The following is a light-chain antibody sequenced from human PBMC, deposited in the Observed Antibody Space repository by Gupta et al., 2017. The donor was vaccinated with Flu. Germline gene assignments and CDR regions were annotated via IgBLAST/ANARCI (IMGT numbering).Light chain of an antibody. CDR3: QQSYSTPLT. CDR1: QNNSSY. CDR2: AAS. V-gene: IGKV1-39*01. Sequence: DIHVTPSPTSLSAFVGDRVTLNCRVSQNNSSYFNWYQQKPVKAPKLLIYAASSLQSGVPSRFSGSGSGTDFTLTISSLQAEDFATYYCQQSYSTPLTFGGGTKVDIK. J-gene: IGKJ4*01.